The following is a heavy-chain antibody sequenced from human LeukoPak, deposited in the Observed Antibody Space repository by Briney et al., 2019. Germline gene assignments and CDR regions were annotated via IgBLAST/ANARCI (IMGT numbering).Heavy chain of an antibody. D-gene: IGHD3-22*01. J-gene: IGHJ3*02. Sequence: PSETLSLTCTVSGDSLTGYYWGWIRQPPGKGLEWIGNIYCTGNTYYNPSLKSRVTISLDTSKNQFSLKVISMAAADTAVYYCTKSDGSGLIRICGRGTMVTVSS. CDR3: TKSDGSGLIRI. V-gene: IGHV4-39*07. CDR2: IYCTGNT. CDR1: GDSLTGYY.